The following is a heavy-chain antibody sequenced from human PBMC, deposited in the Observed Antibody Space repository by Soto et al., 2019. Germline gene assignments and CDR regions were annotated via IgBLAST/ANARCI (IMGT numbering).Heavy chain of an antibody. CDR3: ARAQPADYYYYGMDV. CDR1: GGSISSGGYY. J-gene: IGHJ6*02. CDR2: IYYSGST. Sequence: SETLSLTCTVSGGSISSGGYYWSWIRQHPGKGLEWIGYIYYSGSTYYNPSLKSRVTISVDTSKNQFSLKLSSVTAADTAVYYCARAQPADYYYYGMDVWGQGTTVTVSS. V-gene: IGHV4-31*03.